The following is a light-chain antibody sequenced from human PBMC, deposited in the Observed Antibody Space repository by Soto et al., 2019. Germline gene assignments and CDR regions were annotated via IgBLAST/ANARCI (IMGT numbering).Light chain of an antibody. Sequence: QSVLTQPPSVSGAPGQRVTISCTGSSSNLGAHYNVHWYQQLPGTAPKLLIYDNTNRPSGVPDRFSGSKSGTSASLAITGLQAEDEADYYCQSYDSSLSGSWVFGGGTKLTVL. CDR2: DNT. V-gene: IGLV1-40*01. CDR3: QSYDSSLSGSWV. J-gene: IGLJ3*02. CDR1: SSNLGAHYN.